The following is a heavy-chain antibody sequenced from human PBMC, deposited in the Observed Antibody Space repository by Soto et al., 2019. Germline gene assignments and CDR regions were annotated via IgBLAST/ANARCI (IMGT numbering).Heavy chain of an antibody. V-gene: IGHV3-23*01. CDR3: AKDRAYYYGSGSPPPNFDY. CDR2: ISGSGGST. CDR1: GFTFSSYA. D-gene: IGHD3-10*01. Sequence: PGGSLRLSCAASGFTFSSYAMSWVRQAPGKGLEWVSAISGSGGSTYYADSVKGRFTISRDNSKNTLYLQMNSLRAEDTAVYYCAKDRAYYYGSGSPPPNFDYWGQGTLVTVSS. J-gene: IGHJ4*02.